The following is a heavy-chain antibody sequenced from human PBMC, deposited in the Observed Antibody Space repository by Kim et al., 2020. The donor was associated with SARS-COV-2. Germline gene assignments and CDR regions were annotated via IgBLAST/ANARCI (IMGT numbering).Heavy chain of an antibody. D-gene: IGHD2-15*01. CDR3: ARICSSNFCLDV. Sequence: YCSPSEKRRTTMSADAAKNQFSLRLSSVTAADTAVYYCARICSSNFCLDVWGNGTSVTVSS. J-gene: IGHJ6*04. V-gene: IGHV4-39*01.